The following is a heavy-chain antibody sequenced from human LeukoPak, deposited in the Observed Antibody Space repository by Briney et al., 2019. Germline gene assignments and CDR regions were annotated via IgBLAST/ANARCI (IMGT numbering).Heavy chain of an antibody. V-gene: IGHV3-30*02. CDR2: IRSDGSTK. CDR1: GFIFSNFG. CDR3: AKDQYDILREGWYFDL. Sequence: GGSLRLSCAASGFIFSNFGMRWVRQAPGKGLDWVAFIRSDGSTKYYADSVKGRFSISRDNSKNTLYLQMNSLRAEDTAMYYCAKDQYDILREGWYFDLWGRGTLVTVSS. D-gene: IGHD3-9*01. J-gene: IGHJ2*01.